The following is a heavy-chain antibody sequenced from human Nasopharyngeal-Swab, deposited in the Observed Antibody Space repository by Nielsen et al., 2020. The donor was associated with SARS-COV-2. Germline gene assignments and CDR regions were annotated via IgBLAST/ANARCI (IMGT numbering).Heavy chain of an antibody. CDR1: GFPLRNHY. V-gene: IGHV3-7*04. CDR2: VRQDAREQ. Sequence: GESLKISCAASGFPLRNHYITWVRQPPGKGLEWVANVRQDAREQFYADSVKGRFTISRDNAKNTVSLQMNSLRREDTAVYYCARESVVTGTDDAPDLWGRGTMVTVSS. CDR3: ARESVVTGTDDAPDL. J-gene: IGHJ3*01. D-gene: IGHD2-21*02.